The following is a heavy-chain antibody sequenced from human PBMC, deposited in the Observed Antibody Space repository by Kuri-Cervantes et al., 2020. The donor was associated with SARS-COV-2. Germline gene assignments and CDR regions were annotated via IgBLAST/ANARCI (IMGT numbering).Heavy chain of an antibody. D-gene: IGHD5-24*01. Sequence: LRLSCAASGFIFSSYWMTWVRQAPGQGLGWVGYIYYSGSTFYNPSLKSRVTISVDTSKNQFSLKLSSVTAADTAVYYCASGRWLQLDRAFVIWGQGKMVPVSS. J-gene: IGHJ3*02. V-gene: IGHV4-30-4*07. CDR2: IYYSGST. CDR1: GFIFSSYW. CDR3: ASGRWLQLDRAFVI.